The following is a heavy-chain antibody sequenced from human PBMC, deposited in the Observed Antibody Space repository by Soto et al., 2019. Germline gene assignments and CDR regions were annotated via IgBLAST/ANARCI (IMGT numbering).Heavy chain of an antibody. D-gene: IGHD1-26*01. Sequence: QVQLQESGPGLVKPSETLSLTCTVSGGSISSNYWSWMRQPPGKGLEWIGYIYYSGSTNYNPSLKSRVTISVDTSNNQFSLKLSSVTAADTAVYYCARRWGAAFDYWGQGTLVTVSS. V-gene: IGHV4-59*08. CDR3: ARRWGAAFDY. J-gene: IGHJ4*02. CDR2: IYYSGST. CDR1: GGSISSNY.